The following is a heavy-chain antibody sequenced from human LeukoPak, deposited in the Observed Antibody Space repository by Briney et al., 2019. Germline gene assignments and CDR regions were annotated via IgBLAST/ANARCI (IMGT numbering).Heavy chain of an antibody. CDR2: ISYDGSNK. D-gene: IGHD5-24*01. V-gene: IGHV3-30-3*01. Sequence: GRSLRLSCAASGFTFSSYAMHWVRQAPGKGLEWVAVISYDGSNKYYADSVKGRFTISRDNSKNTLYLQMNSLRAEDTAVYYCARDAQPTMATMGNWFDPWGQGTLVTVSS. CDR3: ARDAQPTMATMGNWFDP. CDR1: GFTFSSYA. J-gene: IGHJ5*02.